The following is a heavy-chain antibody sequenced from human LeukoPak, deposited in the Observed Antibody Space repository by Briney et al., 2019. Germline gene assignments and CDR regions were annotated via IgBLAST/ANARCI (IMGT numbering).Heavy chain of an antibody. CDR2: INHSGST. Sequence: SETLSLTCAVYDGSFSGYYWSWIRQPPGKGLEWIGEINHSGSTNYNPSLKSRVTISVDTSKNQFSLKLSSVTAADTAVYYCARYYYGSGGVNWFDPWGQGTLVTVSS. D-gene: IGHD3-10*01. CDR1: DGSFSGYY. CDR3: ARYYYGSGGVNWFDP. J-gene: IGHJ5*02. V-gene: IGHV4-34*01.